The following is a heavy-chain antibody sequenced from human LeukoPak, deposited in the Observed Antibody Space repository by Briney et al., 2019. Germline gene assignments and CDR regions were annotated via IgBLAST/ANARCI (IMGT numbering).Heavy chain of an antibody. CDR3: ARGGYSGLTI. D-gene: IGHD5-12*01. Sequence: SETLSLTCAAYGGSFSGYYWSWIRQPPGKGLEWIGEINHSGSTNYNPSLKSRVTISVDTSKNQFSLKLSSVTAADTAVYYCARGGYSGLTIWGQGTMVTVSS. J-gene: IGHJ3*02. CDR1: GGSFSGYY. V-gene: IGHV4-34*01. CDR2: INHSGST.